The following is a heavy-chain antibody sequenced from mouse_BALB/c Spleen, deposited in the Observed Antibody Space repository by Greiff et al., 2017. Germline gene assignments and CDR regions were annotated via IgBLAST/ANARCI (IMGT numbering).Heavy chain of an antibody. CDR1: GYSITSGYY. Sequence: EVQLQESGPGLVKPSQSLSLTCSVTGYSITSGYYWNWIRQFPGNKLEWMGYISYDGSNNYNPSLKNRISITRDTSKNQFFLKLNSVTTEDTATYYCARDSYGRAWFAYWGQGTLVTVSA. V-gene: IGHV3-6*02. CDR3: ARDSYGRAWFAY. J-gene: IGHJ3*01. D-gene: IGHD1-1*01. CDR2: ISYDGSN.